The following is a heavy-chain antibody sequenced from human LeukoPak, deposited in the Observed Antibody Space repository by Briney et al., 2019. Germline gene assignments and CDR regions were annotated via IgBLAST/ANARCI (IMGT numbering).Heavy chain of an antibody. CDR1: GYTFTGYY. D-gene: IGHD3-10*01. Sequence: ASVKVSCKASGYTFTGYYMHWVRQAPGQGLEWMGWINPNSGGTNYAQKFQGRVTMTRDTSISTAYMELSRLRSDDTAVYYCARVVDTELLWFGESAWSDYWGQGTLVTVSS. CDR2: INPNSGGT. CDR3: ARVVDTELLWFGESAWSDY. V-gene: IGHV1-2*02. J-gene: IGHJ4*02.